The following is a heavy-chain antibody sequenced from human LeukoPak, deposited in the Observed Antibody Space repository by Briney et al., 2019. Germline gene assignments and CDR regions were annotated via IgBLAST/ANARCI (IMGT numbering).Heavy chain of an antibody. CDR3: ARHRCSGGSCYPMNWFDP. Sequence: PSETLSLTCAVYGGSFSGYYWSWIHQPPGKGLEWIGEINHSGSTNYNPSLKSRVTISVDTSKNQFSLKLSSVTAADTAVYYCARHRCSGGSCYPMNWFDPWGQGTLVTVSS. D-gene: IGHD2-15*01. CDR2: INHSGST. CDR1: GGSFSGYY. V-gene: IGHV4-34*01. J-gene: IGHJ5*02.